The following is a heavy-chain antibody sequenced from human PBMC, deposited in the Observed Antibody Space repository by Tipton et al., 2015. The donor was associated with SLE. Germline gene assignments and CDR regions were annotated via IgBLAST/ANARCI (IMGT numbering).Heavy chain of an antibody. V-gene: IGHV3-49*04. D-gene: IGHD5-18*01. CDR1: GFTFGDYA. Sequence: RSLRLSCTASGFTFGDYAMSWVRQAPGKGLEWVGFIRSKAFGGTTQYAASVKGRFTISRDDSKNTLYLQMNSLRAEDTAVYYCAKDPGYSYGYADYWGQGTLVTVSS. CDR2: IRSKAFGGTT. CDR3: AKDPGYSYGYADY. J-gene: IGHJ4*02.